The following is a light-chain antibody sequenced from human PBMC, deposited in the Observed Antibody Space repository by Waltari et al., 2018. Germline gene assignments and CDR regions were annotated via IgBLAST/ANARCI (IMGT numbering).Light chain of an antibody. CDR2: AVS. CDR1: SSDVGGYNY. Sequence: LTQPPSASGSPGQSVTISCTGTSSDVGGYNYVSWYQQHPGKAPKLMIYAVSNRPSGVPDRFSGAKSGNTASLTVSGLQAEDEADYYCNSYAGSNNFPFVFGTGTKVTVL. V-gene: IGLV2-8*01. CDR3: NSYAGSNNFPFV. J-gene: IGLJ1*01.